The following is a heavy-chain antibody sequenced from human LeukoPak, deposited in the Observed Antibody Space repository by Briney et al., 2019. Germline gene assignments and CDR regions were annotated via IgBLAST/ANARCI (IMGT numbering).Heavy chain of an antibody. CDR1: GFTFSNYV. CDR3: ARERSGSSYFDY. V-gene: IGHV3-21*01. Sequence: KTGRSLRLSCAASGFTFSNYVMDWVRQAPGKGLEWVSSISSSSSYIYYADSVKGRFTISRDNAKNSLYLQMNSLRAEDTAVYYCARERSGSSYFDYWGQGTLVTVSS. D-gene: IGHD6-6*01. CDR2: ISSSSSYI. J-gene: IGHJ4*02.